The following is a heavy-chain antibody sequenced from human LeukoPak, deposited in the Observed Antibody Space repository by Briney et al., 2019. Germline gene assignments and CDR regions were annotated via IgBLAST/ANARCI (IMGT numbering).Heavy chain of an antibody. Sequence: ASVKDSCKASGYTCTRYDSNWVGQATGQGLEWMGWMNPNSGNTGNAQKFQGRVTTTRNTSISTAYMELSSLRSEDTAVYYCARGNYYDSSGYYYDAFDIWGQGTMVTVSS. CDR1: GYTCTRYD. V-gene: IGHV1-8*01. CDR2: MNPNSGNT. D-gene: IGHD3-22*01. J-gene: IGHJ3*02. CDR3: ARGNYYDSSGYYYDAFDI.